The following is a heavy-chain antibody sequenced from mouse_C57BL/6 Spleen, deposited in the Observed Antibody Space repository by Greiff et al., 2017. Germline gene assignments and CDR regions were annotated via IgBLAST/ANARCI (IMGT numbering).Heavy chain of an antibody. CDR2: IYPRSGNT. CDR3: ASLGPAMDY. D-gene: IGHD4-1*01. V-gene: IGHV1-81*01. CDR1: GYTFTSYG. Sequence: VQLQHSGAELARPGASVKLSCKASGYTFTSYGISWVKQRTGQGLEWIGEIYPRSGNTYYNEKFKGKATLTADKSSSTAYMELRSLTSEDSAVYLCASLGPAMDYWGQGTSVTVSS. J-gene: IGHJ4*01.